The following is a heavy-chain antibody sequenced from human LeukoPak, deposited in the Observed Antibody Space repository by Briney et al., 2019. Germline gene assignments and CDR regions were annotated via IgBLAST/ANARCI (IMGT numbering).Heavy chain of an antibody. V-gene: IGHV3-21*01. CDR1: GFTFSSYS. J-gene: IGHJ4*02. Sequence: GGSLRLSCAASGFTFSSYSMNWVRQAPGKGLEWVSSTSSSSSYIYYADSVKGRFTISRDNTKNSLYLQMNSLRAEDTAVYYCARGGGGGATYDYWGQGTLVTVSS. D-gene: IGHD1-26*01. CDR3: ARGGGGGATYDY. CDR2: TSSSSSYI.